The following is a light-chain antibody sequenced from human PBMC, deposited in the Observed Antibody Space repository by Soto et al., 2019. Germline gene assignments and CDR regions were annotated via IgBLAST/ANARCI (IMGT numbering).Light chain of an antibody. Sequence: EIVLTQSPGTLSLSPGERATLSCRASQSISSNYLAWYQQRPGQAPRLLIYGASSRATGIPDRFSGSGSGTDFTLTISRLEPEDFSVYYCQQYVTSPLTFGGGTKVEL. V-gene: IGKV3-20*01. J-gene: IGKJ4*01. CDR1: QSISSNY. CDR2: GAS. CDR3: QQYVTSPLT.